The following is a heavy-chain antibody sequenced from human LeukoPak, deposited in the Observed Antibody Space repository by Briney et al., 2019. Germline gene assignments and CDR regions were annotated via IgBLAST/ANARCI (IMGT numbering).Heavy chain of an antibody. CDR2: TYYRSKWYN. D-gene: IGHD5-24*01. CDR3: AREVGPRDGYNLGGLGY. J-gene: IGHJ4*02. CDR1: GDSVSSNSAA. Sequence: SQTLSLTRAISGDSVSSNSAAWNWIRQSPSRGLEWLGRTYYRSKWYNDYAVSVKSRITINPDTSKNQFSLQLNSVTPEDTAVYYCAREVGPRDGYNLGGLGYWGQGTLVTVSS. V-gene: IGHV6-1*01.